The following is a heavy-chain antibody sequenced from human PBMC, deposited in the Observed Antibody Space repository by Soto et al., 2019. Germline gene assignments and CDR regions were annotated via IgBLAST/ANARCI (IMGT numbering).Heavy chain of an antibody. D-gene: IGHD2-8*01. CDR1: GFTFSSYS. CDR3: GRELLKSELIVFDAFDI. CDR2: ISSSSSYI. J-gene: IGHJ3*02. Sequence: PGGSLRLSWAPYGFTFSSYSMNWIRQAPGKGLEWVSSISSSSSYIYYADSVKGRFTISRDNAENSLYLQMNSLRAEDTSVYYCGRELLKSELIVFDAFDICREVTIV. V-gene: IGHV3-21*01.